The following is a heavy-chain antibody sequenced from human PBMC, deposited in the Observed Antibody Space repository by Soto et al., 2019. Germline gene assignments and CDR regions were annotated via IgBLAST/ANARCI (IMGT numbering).Heavy chain of an antibody. Sequence: SVKVSCKASGGTFSSYAISWVRQAPGQGLEWMGGIIPIFGTANYAQKFQGRVTITADKSTSTAYMELSSLRSEDTAVYYCARGRPQSINNWFDPWGQGTLVTVSS. CDR3: ARGRPQSINNWFDP. V-gene: IGHV1-69*06. CDR1: GGTFSSYA. J-gene: IGHJ5*02. CDR2: IIPIFGTA.